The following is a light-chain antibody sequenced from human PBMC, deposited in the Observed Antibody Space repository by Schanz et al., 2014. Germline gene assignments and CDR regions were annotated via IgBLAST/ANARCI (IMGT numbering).Light chain of an antibody. CDR1: QSLSTW. J-gene: IGKJ1*01. V-gene: IGKV1-5*01. CDR2: DAS. Sequence: DIQMTQSPSTLSVSVGDRVTITCRASQSLSTWLAWYQQKPGKAPKFLISDASSLESGVPSRFSGSGSGTDFTLTISSLQPEDFATYYCQQANSFPPWTFGQGTKVEIK. CDR3: QQANSFPPWT.